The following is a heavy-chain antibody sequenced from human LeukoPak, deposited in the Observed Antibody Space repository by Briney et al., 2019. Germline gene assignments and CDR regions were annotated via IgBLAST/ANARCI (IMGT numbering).Heavy chain of an antibody. D-gene: IGHD6-6*01. J-gene: IGHJ5*02. CDR3: ARDHSSSSTNWFDP. V-gene: IGHV4-4*07. CDR1: GGSISSYY. CDR2: IYTSGST. Sequence: SETLSLTCTVSGGSISSYYWSWIRQPAGKGLEWIGRIYTSGSTNYNPSLKSRVTMSVDTSKNQFSLKLSSVTAADTAVYYCARDHSSSSTNWFDPWGQGTLVTASS.